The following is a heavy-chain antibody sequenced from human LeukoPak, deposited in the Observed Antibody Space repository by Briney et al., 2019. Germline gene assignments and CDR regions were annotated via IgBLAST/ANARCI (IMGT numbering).Heavy chain of an antibody. V-gene: IGHV4-59*01. CDR2: IYYSGST. CDR1: GGSFSSYY. J-gene: IGHJ4*02. D-gene: IGHD3-22*01. CDR3: AIGSKDFHYYDSSGYYLDY. Sequence: SETLSLTCAVYGGSFSSYYWSWIRQPPGKGLEWIGYIYYSGSTNYNPSLKRRVTISVDTSKNQFSLKLSSVTAADTAVYYCAIGSKDFHYYDSSGYYLDYWGQGTLVTVSS.